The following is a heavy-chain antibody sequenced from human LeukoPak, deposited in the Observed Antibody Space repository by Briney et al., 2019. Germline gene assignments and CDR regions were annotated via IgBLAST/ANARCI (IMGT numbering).Heavy chain of an antibody. D-gene: IGHD6-19*01. Sequence: PGGSLRLSCAASGYTFSSYGMHWVRQAPGKGLEWVAFIWYDGSNKYYADSVKGRFTISRDNSKNTLYLQMNSLRAEDTAVYYCAKDSVAGNDYYYYYMDVWGKGTTVTVSS. CDR3: AKDSVAGNDYYYYYMDV. CDR2: IWYDGSNK. J-gene: IGHJ6*03. CDR1: GYTFSSYG. V-gene: IGHV3-30*02.